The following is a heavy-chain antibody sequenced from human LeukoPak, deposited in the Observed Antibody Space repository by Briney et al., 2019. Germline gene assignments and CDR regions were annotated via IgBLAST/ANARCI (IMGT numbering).Heavy chain of an antibody. V-gene: IGHV4-4*02. J-gene: IGHJ5*02. CDR3: ARDYYASSGYQPKAFDP. Sequence: SETLSLTCAVSGGSISSSNWWSWVRQPPGKGLEWIGEIYHSGSTNYNPSLKSRVTISVDKSKNQFSLKLSSVTAADTAVYYCARDYYASSGYQPKAFDPWGQGTLVTVSS. CDR2: IYHSGST. CDR1: GGSISSSNW. D-gene: IGHD3-22*01.